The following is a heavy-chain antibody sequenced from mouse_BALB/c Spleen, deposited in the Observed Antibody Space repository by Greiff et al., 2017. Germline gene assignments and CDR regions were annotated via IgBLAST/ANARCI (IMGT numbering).Heavy chain of an antibody. V-gene: IGHV5-17*02. CDR1: GFTFSSFG. CDR3: ARRSTGTHFDY. Sequence: DVKLVESGGGLVQPGGSRKLSCAASGFTFSSFGMHWVRQAPEKGLEWVAYISSGSSTIYYADTVKGRFTISRDNPKNTLFLQMTSLRSEDTAMYYCARRSTGTHFDYWGQGTTLTVSS. J-gene: IGHJ2*01. CDR2: ISSGSSTI. D-gene: IGHD4-1*01.